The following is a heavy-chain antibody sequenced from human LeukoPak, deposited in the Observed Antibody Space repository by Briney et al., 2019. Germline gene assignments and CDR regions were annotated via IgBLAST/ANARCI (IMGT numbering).Heavy chain of an antibody. J-gene: IGHJ4*02. V-gene: IGHV4-34*01. CDR2: INHSGST. CDR1: GGSFSGYY. Sequence: SETLSLICAVYGGSFSGYYWSWIRQPPGKGLEWIGEINHSGSTNYNPSLKSRVTISVDTSKNQFSLKLSSVTAADTAVYYCARARARHISYFDYWGQGTLVTVSS. CDR3: ARARARHISYFDY. D-gene: IGHD2-21*01.